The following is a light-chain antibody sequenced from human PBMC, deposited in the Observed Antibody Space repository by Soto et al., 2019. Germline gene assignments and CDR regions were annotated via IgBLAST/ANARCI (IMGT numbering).Light chain of an antibody. CDR1: SSDVGGYNF. CDR2: EVS. CDR3: SSYAGSTTLL. V-gene: IGLV2-8*01. Sequence: QSVLTQPPSASGSPGQSVTSSCTGTSSDVGGYNFVSWYQQHPGKAPKVMIYEVSKRPSGVPDRFSGSKSGNTASLTVSGLQAEDEADYYCSSYAGSTTLLFGGGTKVTVL. J-gene: IGLJ2*01.